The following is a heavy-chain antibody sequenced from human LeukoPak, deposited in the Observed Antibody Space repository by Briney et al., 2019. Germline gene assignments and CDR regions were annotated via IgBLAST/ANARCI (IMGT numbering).Heavy chain of an antibody. CDR3: ARDRIRSFDY. V-gene: IGHV3-48*01. CDR2: VGGGAGTT. Sequence: GGSLRLSCAASGFTFSSYSMNWVRQAPGKGLEWVLGVGGGAGTTFYADSVKGRFTISRDNSKSIVFLQMNNLRAEDTGVYYCARDRIRSFDYWGQGTLVTVSS. J-gene: IGHJ4*02. CDR1: GFTFSSYS. D-gene: IGHD3-10*01.